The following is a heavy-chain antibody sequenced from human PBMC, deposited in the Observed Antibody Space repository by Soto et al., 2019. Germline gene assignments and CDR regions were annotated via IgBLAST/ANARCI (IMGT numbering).Heavy chain of an antibody. CDR2: INYDGTTT. D-gene: IGHD3-10*02. V-gene: IGHV3-74*01. CDR3: AVFSGGLSFEG. J-gene: IGHJ4*02. Sequence: EVQLVESGGGLVQPGGSLRLSCVTSGFTFSSFWMHWVRQVPGKGLVWVSRINYDGTTTNYADSVKGRFTISRANAMSTLYLEMKIRRDDDAAVDHCAVFSGGLSFEGGGQGTLGTVSS. CDR1: GFTFSSFW.